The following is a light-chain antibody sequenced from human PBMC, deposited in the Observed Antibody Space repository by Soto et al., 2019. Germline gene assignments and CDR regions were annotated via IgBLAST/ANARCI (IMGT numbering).Light chain of an antibody. CDR2: DAS. CDR1: QSIDSY. Sequence: EIVLTQSPVTLYLSLGERVTLSCRASQSIDSYLGWLQQKPGQAPRLLIYDASKRATGIPGRFSGSGSGTDFTLTISSLEPEDFAVYYCHQRRNSITFGQGTRLEI. CDR3: HQRRNSIT. J-gene: IGKJ5*01. V-gene: IGKV3-11*01.